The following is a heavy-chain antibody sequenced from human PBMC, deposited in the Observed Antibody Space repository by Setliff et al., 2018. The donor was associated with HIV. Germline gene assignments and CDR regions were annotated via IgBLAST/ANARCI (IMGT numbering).Heavy chain of an antibody. CDR2: ITPIFGTA. CDR3: ASVVRSSGWYLKDGDAFDI. D-gene: IGHD6-19*01. J-gene: IGHJ3*02. Sequence: SVKVSCKASGGTFSSYAISWVRQAPGQGLEWMGGITPIFGTANYAQKFQGRVPITADESTSTAYMGLSSLRSEDTAVYYCASVVRSSGWYLKDGDAFDIWGQGTMVTVSS. V-gene: IGHV1-69*13. CDR1: GGTFSSYA.